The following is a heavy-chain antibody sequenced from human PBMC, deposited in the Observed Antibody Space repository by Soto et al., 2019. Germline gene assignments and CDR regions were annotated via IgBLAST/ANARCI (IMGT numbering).Heavy chain of an antibody. V-gene: IGHV3-74*01. CDR1: GFTFSSYW. J-gene: IGHJ2*01. CDR3: ARGGSLNWYFDL. Sequence: EVQLVESGGGLVQPGGSLRLSCAASGFTFSSYWMHWVRQAPGKGLVWVSRINSDGSSTNYADSVKGRFTISRDNAKNTLYLQMNSLRAEDTAVYYCARGGSLNWYFDLWGCGTLVTVSS. D-gene: IGHD1-26*01. CDR2: INSDGSST.